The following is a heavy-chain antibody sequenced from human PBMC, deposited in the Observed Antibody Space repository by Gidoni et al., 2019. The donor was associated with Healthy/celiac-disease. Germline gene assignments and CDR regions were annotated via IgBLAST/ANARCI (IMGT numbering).Heavy chain of an antibody. V-gene: IGHV3-30*01. J-gene: IGHJ2*01. Sequence: QVQLVESGGGVVQPGRSLRLYCAASGFTFSSYAMHWVRQAPGKGLEWVAVISYDGSNKYYADSVKGRFTISRDNSKNTLYLQMNSLRAEDTAVYYCARVNGWLAFDLWGRGTLVTVSS. CDR2: ISYDGSNK. CDR3: ARVNGWLAFDL. D-gene: IGHD6-19*01. CDR1: GFTFSSYA.